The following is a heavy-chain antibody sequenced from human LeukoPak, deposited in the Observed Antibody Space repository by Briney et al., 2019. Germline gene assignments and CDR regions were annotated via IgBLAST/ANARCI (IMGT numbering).Heavy chain of an antibody. CDR2: ISSNGGST. CDR3: ARGGKYWQSHFDI. D-gene: IGHD2/OR15-2a*01. V-gene: IGHV3-64*01. Sequence: AGGSLRLSCAASGFTFSSYAMHWVRQAPGKGLEYVSAISSNGGSTYYANSVKGRFTISRDNSKNTLYLQMGSLRAEDMAVYYCARGGKYWQSHFDIWGQGTMVTVSS. CDR1: GFTFSSYA. J-gene: IGHJ3*02.